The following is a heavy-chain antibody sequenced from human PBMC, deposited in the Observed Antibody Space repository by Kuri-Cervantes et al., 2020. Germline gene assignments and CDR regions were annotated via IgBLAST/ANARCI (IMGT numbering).Heavy chain of an antibody. CDR1: GFTFSSYG. Sequence: GGSLRLSCAASGFTFSSYGMHWVRQAPGKGLEWVAVIWYDGSNKYYADSVKGRFTISRDNAKNSLYLQMNSLRAEDTAVYYCARDSAALHLLTLDYWGQGTLVTVSS. D-gene: IGHD6-13*01. V-gene: IGHV3-33*01. J-gene: IGHJ4*02. CDR2: IWYDGSNK. CDR3: ARDSAALHLLTLDY.